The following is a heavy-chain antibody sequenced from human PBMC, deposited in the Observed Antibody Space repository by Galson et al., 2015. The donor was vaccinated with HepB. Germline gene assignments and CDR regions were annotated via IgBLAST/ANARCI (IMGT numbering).Heavy chain of an antibody. CDR3: ARDLLGIVVVPAAIERENYYYYYGMDV. Sequence: SVKVSCKASGYTFTSYGISWVRQAPGQGLEWMGWISAYNGNTNYAQKLQGRVTMTTDTSTSTAYMELRSLRSDDTAVYYCARDLLGIVVVPAAIERENYYYYYGMDVWGQGTTVTVSS. CDR2: ISAYNGNT. J-gene: IGHJ6*02. CDR1: GYTFTSYG. V-gene: IGHV1-18*04. D-gene: IGHD2-2*02.